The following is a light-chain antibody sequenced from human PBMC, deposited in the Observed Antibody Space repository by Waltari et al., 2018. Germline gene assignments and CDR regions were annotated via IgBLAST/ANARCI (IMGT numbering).Light chain of an antibody. V-gene: IGKV3-11*01. J-gene: IGKJ5*01. CDR3: QQRSSWPST. CDR1: QSVSSY. Sequence: EIVLTQSPATLSLSPGEGATLSCRASQSVSSYLAWYQQKPGQAPRLLIYDASNRATGIPARFSGSGSGTDFTLTISSLEPEDFAVYYCQQRSSWPSTFGQGTRLEIK. CDR2: DAS.